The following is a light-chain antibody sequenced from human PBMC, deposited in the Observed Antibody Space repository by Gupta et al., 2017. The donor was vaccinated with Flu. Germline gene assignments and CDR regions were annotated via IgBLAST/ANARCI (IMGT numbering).Light chain of an antibody. Sequence: SVGDRVTITCRASQSISSWLSWYQQKPGKAPKLLIYKASTLESGVPSRFSGSGFGTEFTLTISRLQPDDFATYYSQEYNSYWAFGQGTKVEIK. V-gene: IGKV1-5*03. J-gene: IGKJ1*01. CDR2: KAS. CDR1: QSISSW. CDR3: QEYNSYWA.